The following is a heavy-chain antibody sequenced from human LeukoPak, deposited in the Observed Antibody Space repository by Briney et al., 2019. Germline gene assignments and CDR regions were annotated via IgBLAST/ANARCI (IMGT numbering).Heavy chain of an antibody. CDR3: ARCLEWLLFFDY. J-gene: IGHJ4*02. D-gene: IGHD3-3*01. V-gene: IGHV4-39*07. CDR1: GGSISSSSYY. CDR2: IYYSGST. Sequence: SETLSLTCTVSGGSISSSSYYWGWIRQPPGKGLEWLGSIYYSGSTYYNPSLKSRVTISVDTSKNQFSLKVSSVTAADTAVYYCARCLEWLLFFDYWGQGTLVTVSS.